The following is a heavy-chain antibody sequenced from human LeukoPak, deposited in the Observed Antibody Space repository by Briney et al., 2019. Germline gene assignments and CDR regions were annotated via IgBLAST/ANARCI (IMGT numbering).Heavy chain of an antibody. D-gene: IGHD5-12*01. CDR3: ATARDILTTISVGGFDY. Sequence: GASVKVSCKASGGTFSSYAISWVRQAPGQGLEWMGWINPNSGGTNYAQNFQGRVTMTRDTSISTAYMELSRLRSDDTAVYYCATARDILTTISVGGFDYWGQGTLVTVSS. V-gene: IGHV1-2*02. CDR2: INPNSGGT. J-gene: IGHJ4*02. CDR1: GGTFSSYA.